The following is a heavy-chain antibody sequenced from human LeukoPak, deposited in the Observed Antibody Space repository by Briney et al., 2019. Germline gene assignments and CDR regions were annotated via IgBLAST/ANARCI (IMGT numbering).Heavy chain of an antibody. CDR3: ARLGGEAVAGTNFDY. Sequence: SETLSLTCTVSGGYITSSSYYWDWIRQPPGRGLEWIGSIYYSGSTYYNSSLKSRVTISVDMSKNQFSLKLSSVTAADTAVYYCARLGGEAVAGTNFDYWGQGTLVTVSS. CDR1: GGYITSSSYY. CDR2: IYYSGST. V-gene: IGHV4-39*01. D-gene: IGHD6-19*01. J-gene: IGHJ4*02.